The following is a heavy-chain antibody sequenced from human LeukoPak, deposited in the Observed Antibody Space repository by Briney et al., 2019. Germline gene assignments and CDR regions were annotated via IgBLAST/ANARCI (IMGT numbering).Heavy chain of an antibody. CDR1: GFTFSSYS. CDR3: ARRGHSSGWYWRYDAFDI. D-gene: IGHD6-19*01. V-gene: IGHV3-48*01. J-gene: IGHJ3*02. CDR2: ISSSSSTI. Sequence: GGSLRLSCAASGFTFSSYSMNWVRQAPGKGLEWVSYISSSSSTIYYADSVKGRFTISRDNAKNSLSLQMNSLRAEDTAVYYCARRGHSSGWYWRYDAFDIWGQGTMVTVSS.